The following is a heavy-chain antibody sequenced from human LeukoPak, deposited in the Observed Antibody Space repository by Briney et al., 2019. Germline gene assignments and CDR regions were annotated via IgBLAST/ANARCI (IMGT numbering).Heavy chain of an antibody. J-gene: IGHJ5*02. CDR2: IYGGRT. D-gene: IGHD1/OR15-1a*01. CDR1: GGSLGGNC. Sequence: SETLSLTCTVSGGSLGGNCWNWIRQSPESGLEWIGRIYGGRTKYNPSLMSRVTISFDTSKNQFSLNLRSVTAADTAVYYCAMRVREQRDTSTGNWLDPWGQGTLVTVSS. V-gene: IGHV4-59*08. CDR3: AMRVREQRDTSTGNWLDP.